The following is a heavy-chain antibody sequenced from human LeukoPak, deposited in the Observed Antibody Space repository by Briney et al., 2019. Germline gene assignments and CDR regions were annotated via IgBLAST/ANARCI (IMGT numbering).Heavy chain of an antibody. D-gene: IGHD2-2*02. J-gene: IGHJ6*03. CDR2: INPNSGGT. V-gene: IGHV1-2*02. Sequence: ASVKVSCKASGYTFTGYYMHWVRQAPGQGLEWMGWINPNSGGTNYAQKFQGRVTMTRDTSISTAYMELSRLRSDDTAVYYCARDPARYPDTYYYYMDVWGKGTTVTVSS. CDR3: ARDPARYPDTYYYYMDV. CDR1: GYTFTGYY.